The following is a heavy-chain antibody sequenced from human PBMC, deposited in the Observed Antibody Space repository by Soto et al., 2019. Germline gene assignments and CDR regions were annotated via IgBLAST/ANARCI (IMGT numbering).Heavy chain of an antibody. V-gene: IGHV3-30*18. CDR2: ISYDGSNK. Sequence: GGSLRLSCAASGFTFSSYGMHWVRQAPGKGLEWVAVISYDGSNKYYADSVKGRFTISRDNSKNTLYLQMNSLRAEDTAVYYCAKDLSFVHHWGQGTLVTVSS. CDR3: AKDLSFVHH. J-gene: IGHJ5*02. CDR1: GFTFSSYG. D-gene: IGHD3-10*02.